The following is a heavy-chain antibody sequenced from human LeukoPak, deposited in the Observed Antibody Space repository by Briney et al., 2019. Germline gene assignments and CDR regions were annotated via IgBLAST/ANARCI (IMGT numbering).Heavy chain of an antibody. CDR1: GYTFTSYG. J-gene: IGHJ4*02. Sequence: ASVKVSCKASGYTFTSYGISWVRQAPGQGLEWMGWISAYNVNTNYAQKLQGRVTMTTDTSTTTAYMEMRSLRSDDTAVYYCARGLVIAVAGWGPWELPTAGHDYWGQGTLVTVSS. D-gene: IGHD6-19*01. CDR3: ARGLVIAVAGWGPWELPTAGHDY. V-gene: IGHV1-18*01. CDR2: ISAYNVNT.